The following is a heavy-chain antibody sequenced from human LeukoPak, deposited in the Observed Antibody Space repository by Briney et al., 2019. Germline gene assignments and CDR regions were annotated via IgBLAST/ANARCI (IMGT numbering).Heavy chain of an antibody. V-gene: IGHV4-39*01. Sequence: PSETLSLTCTVSGDSISSSSYYWGWIRQPPGKGLEWNVSIYYSGSTYYNPSLKSRVTISVDTSKKQFSLKVNSVTAADTAVYYCARARGKNNGGYYVSGYFDYWGQGTLVIVSS. J-gene: IGHJ4*02. CDR2: IYYSGST. D-gene: IGHD3-22*01. CDR1: GDSISSSSYY. CDR3: ARARGKNNGGYYVSGYFDY.